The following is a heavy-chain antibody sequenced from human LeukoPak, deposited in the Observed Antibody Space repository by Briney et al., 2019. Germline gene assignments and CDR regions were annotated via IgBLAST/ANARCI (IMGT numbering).Heavy chain of an antibody. CDR2: ISWNSGSI. CDR1: GFTFDDYA. J-gene: IGHJ5*02. Sequence: GGSLRLSCAASGFTFDDYAMHWVRQAPGKGLEWVSGISWNSGSIGYADSVKGRFTISRDSAKNSLYLQMNSLRAEDTALYYCAKDKGTLLWFGELSAWGQGTLVTVSS. D-gene: IGHD3-10*01. CDR3: AKDKGTLLWFGELSA. V-gene: IGHV3-9*01.